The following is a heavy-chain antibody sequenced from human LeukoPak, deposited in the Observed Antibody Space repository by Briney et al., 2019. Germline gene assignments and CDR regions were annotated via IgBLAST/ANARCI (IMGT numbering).Heavy chain of an antibody. CDR2: IYYSGST. CDR1: GGSISSSSYY. CDR3: ARDLTLLLWFGEYRGMDV. V-gene: IGHV4-39*07. Sequence: PSETLSLTCTVSGGSISSSSYYWGWLRQPPGKGLEWIGSIYYSGSTYDSPSLKSRVTISIDTSKNQFSLKLSSVTAADTAVYYCARDLTLLLWFGEYRGMDVWGQGTTVTVSS. J-gene: IGHJ6*02. D-gene: IGHD3-10*01.